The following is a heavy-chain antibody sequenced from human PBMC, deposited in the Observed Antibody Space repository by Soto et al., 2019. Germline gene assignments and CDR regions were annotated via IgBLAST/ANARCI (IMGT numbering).Heavy chain of an antibody. V-gene: IGHV3-23*01. CDR3: AKIFTAFWTGYNYYYYAMDV. CDR2: VSGSGGST. J-gene: IGHJ6*02. CDR1: GFTFSSYA. D-gene: IGHD3-3*01. Sequence: EVQLLESGGGLVQPGSSLRLSCAASGFTFSSYAMSWVRQAPGKGLGWVSAVSGSGGSTFYADSVKGRFTISRDNSKNTLSLQINSLRAEDTAVYYCAKIFTAFWTGYNYYYYAMDVWGQGTTVIVSS.